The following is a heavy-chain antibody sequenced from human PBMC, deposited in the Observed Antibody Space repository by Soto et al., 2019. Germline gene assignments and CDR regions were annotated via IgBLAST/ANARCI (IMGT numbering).Heavy chain of an antibody. CDR3: ARDGGIVGAKSYYYYYGMDV. D-gene: IGHD1-26*01. CDR2: IWYDGSNK. V-gene: IGHV3-33*01. Sequence: QVQLVESGGGVVQPGRSLRLSCAASGFTFSSYGMHWVRQAPGKGLEWVAVIWYDGSNKYYADSVKGRFTISRDNSKNTLYLQMNSLRAEDTAVYYCARDGGIVGAKSYYYYYGMDVWGQGTTVTVSS. CDR1: GFTFSSYG. J-gene: IGHJ6*02.